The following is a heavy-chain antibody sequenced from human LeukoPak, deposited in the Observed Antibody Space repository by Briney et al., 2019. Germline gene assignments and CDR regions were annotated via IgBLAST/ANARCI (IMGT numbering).Heavy chain of an antibody. V-gene: IGHV1-18*01. Sequence: EASVKVSCKASGYTFTSYGINWVRQAPGQGLEWMGWIRVYNGNTNYAQKLQGRVTMTTDTSTSTAYMELRSLRSEDTAVYYCAREETYTGGFDPWGQGTLVTVSS. CDR3: AREETYTGGFDP. CDR1: GYTFTSYG. D-gene: IGHD2-2*02. CDR2: IRVYNGNT. J-gene: IGHJ5*02.